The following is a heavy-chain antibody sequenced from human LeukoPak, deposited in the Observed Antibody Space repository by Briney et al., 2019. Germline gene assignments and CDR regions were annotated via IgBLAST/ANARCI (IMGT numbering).Heavy chain of an antibody. CDR1: GFTFNNYG. CDR3: ARTLGVPSAFDP. D-gene: IGHD2-2*01. J-gene: IGHJ5*02. Sequence: GGSLRLSCAASGFTFNNYGMHWVRQVPGKGLERVGVIWFDGSETRYGDSVMGRFTISRDNAKNTVYLQMNSLRAEDTAVYYCARTLGVPSAFDPWGQGILVTVSS. V-gene: IGHV3-33*01. CDR2: IWFDGSET.